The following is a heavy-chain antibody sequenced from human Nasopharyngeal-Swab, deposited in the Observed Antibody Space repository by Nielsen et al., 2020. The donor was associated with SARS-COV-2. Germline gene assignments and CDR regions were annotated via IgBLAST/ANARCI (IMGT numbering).Heavy chain of an antibody. CDR1: GYTFTSYY. V-gene: IGHV1-46*01. CDR2: INPSGGST. D-gene: IGHD3-10*01. Sequence: ASVKVSCKASGYTFTSYYMHWVRQAPGQGLEWMGIINPSGGSTSYAQKFQGRVTMTRDTSTSTVYMELSSLRSEDTAVYYCARGYVLLWSGSGPNPFDYWGQGTLVTVSS. CDR3: ARGYVLLWSGSGPNPFDY. J-gene: IGHJ4*02.